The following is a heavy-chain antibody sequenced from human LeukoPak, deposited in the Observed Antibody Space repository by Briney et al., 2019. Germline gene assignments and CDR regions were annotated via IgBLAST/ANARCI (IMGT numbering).Heavy chain of an antibody. Sequence: PGGSLRLSCAASGFTFSSYAMHWVRQAPGKGLGWVAVISYDGSNKYYADSVKGRFTISRDNSKNTLYLQMNSLRAEDTAVYYCARDDVLLWFGELSYLFDPWGQGTLVTVSS. CDR2: ISYDGSNK. J-gene: IGHJ5*02. CDR3: ARDDVLLWFGELSYLFDP. D-gene: IGHD3-10*01. V-gene: IGHV3-30-3*01. CDR1: GFTFSSYA.